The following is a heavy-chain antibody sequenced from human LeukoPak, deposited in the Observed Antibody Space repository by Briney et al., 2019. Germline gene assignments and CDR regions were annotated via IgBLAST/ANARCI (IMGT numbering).Heavy chain of an antibody. CDR3: ATDPRAVAGFFDS. V-gene: IGHV3-30*02. CDR2: IRYDGSDK. Sequence: GGSLRLSCAASGSTFSHYNMHWVRQAPGMGLEWVAFIRYDGSDKYYADSVRGRFTISRDNSKNTLYLQMNSLTAEDTAVYYCATDPRAVAGFFDSWGQGTLVTVSS. D-gene: IGHD4-23*01. J-gene: IGHJ5*01. CDR1: GSTFSHYN.